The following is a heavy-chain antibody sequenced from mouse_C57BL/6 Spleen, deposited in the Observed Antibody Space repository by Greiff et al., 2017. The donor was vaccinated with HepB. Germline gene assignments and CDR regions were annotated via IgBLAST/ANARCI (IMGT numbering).Heavy chain of an antibody. CDR1: GFNIKDYY. Sequence: DVKLQESGAELVRPGASVKLSCTASGFNIKDYYMHWVKQRPEQGLEWIGRIDPEDGDTEYAPKFQGKATMTADTSSNTAYLQLSSLTSEDTDVYYCTTGGSSTVNYFDYWGQGTTLTVSS. J-gene: IGHJ2*01. V-gene: IGHV14-1*01. CDR3: TTGGSSTVNYFDY. CDR2: IDPEDGDT.